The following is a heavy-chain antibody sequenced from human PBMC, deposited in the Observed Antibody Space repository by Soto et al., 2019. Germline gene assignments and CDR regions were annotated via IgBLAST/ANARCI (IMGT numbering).Heavy chain of an antibody. J-gene: IGHJ6*02. CDR1: GYTFISYA. CDR2: INAGNGNT. D-gene: IGHD3-10*01. Sequence: ASVKVSCKASGYTFISYAMHWVRQAPGQRLEWMGWINAGNGNTKYSQKFQGRVTITRDTSASTAYKDLSSLRSEDTAMYYCAREQEVRGARLGMDVWGQGTTVTGSS. CDR3: AREQEVRGARLGMDV. V-gene: IGHV1-3*01.